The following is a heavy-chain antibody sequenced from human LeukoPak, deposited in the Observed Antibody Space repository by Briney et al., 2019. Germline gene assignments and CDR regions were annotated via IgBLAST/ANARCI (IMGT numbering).Heavy chain of an antibody. D-gene: IGHD5-18*01. J-gene: IGHJ4*02. CDR3: ASLGYSYGKGVFDY. CDR2: ISSSSSTI. Sequence: GGSLRLSCAASGFTFSSYSMNWVRQAPGKGLEWVSYISSSSSTIYYAGSVKGRFTISRDNAKNSLYLQMNSLRAEDTAVYYCASLGYSYGKGVFDYWGQGTLVTVSS. CDR1: GFTFSSYS. V-gene: IGHV3-48*01.